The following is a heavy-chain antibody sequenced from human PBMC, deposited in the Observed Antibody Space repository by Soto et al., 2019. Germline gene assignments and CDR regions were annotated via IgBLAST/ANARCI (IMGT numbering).Heavy chain of an antibody. CDR3: AKDGSAAISGPPYYYYYMDV. CDR2: ISGSGGST. V-gene: IGHV3-23*01. J-gene: IGHJ6*03. D-gene: IGHD2-2*01. Sequence: GGSLRLSCAASGFTFSSYAMSWVRQAPGKGLEWVSAISGSGGSTYYADSVKGRFTISRDNSKNTLYLQMNSLRAEETAVYYCAKDGSAAISGPPYYYYYMDVWGKGTTVTVSS. CDR1: GFTFSSYA.